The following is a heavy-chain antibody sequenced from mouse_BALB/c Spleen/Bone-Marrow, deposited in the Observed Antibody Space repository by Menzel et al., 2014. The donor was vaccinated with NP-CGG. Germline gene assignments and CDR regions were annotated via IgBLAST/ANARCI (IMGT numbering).Heavy chain of an antibody. Sequence: EVQLQQSGAELVKPGASVKLSCTASGFNIKDTYMHWVKQRPEQGLEWIGRIDPANGNTKYDPKFQGKATITADTSSNTAYLQLSSLTSEDTAVYYWARYYYGSSYFDCWGQGTTLTVSS. CDR1: GFNIKDTY. J-gene: IGHJ2*01. CDR2: IDPANGNT. D-gene: IGHD1-1*01. CDR3: ARYYYGSSYFDC. V-gene: IGHV14-3*02.